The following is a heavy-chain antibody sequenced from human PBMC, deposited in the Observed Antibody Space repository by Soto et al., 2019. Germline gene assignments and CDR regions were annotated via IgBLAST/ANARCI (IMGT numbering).Heavy chain of an antibody. CDR1: GGTFSTYA. Sequence: QVQLVQSGTEMKEPGSSVKVSCMTSGGTFSTYAVHWMRQAPGQGLEWMGGLSPMFDTSSYAQNFQDRVTLTADKSTSTAYMELSSLRSDDTAVYYCARDSPNDAFDIWGQGTLVIVSS. CDR3: ARDSPNDAFDI. V-gene: IGHV1-69*06. J-gene: IGHJ3*02. CDR2: LSPMFDTS.